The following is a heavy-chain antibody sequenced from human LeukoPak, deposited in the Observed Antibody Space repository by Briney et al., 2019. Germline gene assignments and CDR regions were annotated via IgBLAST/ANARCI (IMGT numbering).Heavy chain of an antibody. Sequence: PGGSLRLSCAASGFTFNSYALSWVRQAPGKGLEWVSAISDGGGSTYYADSVMGRFTISRDNSKNTLYLQMNSLRVEDTAVYYCAKDLDGYGGLRGDAFDIWGQGTMVIVSS. J-gene: IGHJ3*02. CDR2: ISDGGGST. CDR3: AKDLDGYGGLRGDAFDI. CDR1: GFTFNSYA. D-gene: IGHD5-24*01. V-gene: IGHV3-23*01.